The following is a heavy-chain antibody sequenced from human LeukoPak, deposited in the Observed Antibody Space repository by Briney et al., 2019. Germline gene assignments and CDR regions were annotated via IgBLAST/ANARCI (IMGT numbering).Heavy chain of an antibody. V-gene: IGHV3-7*03. J-gene: IGHJ4*02. CDR1: GFTFSSYW. Sequence: GGSLRLSCAASGFTFSSYWMSWVRQAPGKGLEWVANIKQDGSEKYYVDSVKGRFTISRDNAKNSLYLQMNSLRAEDTAVYYCAKGFDYGDYAATNFDYWGQGTLVTVSS. CDR2: IKQDGSEK. D-gene: IGHD4-17*01. CDR3: AKGFDYGDYAATNFDY.